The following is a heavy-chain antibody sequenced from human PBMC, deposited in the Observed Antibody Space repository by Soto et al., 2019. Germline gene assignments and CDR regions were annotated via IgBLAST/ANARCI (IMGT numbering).Heavy chain of an antibody. CDR3: AKEQHDYDILNGHPGLNWFDP. CDR1: GFTFSSYA. J-gene: IGHJ5*02. D-gene: IGHD3-9*01. CDR2: ISGSGGST. Sequence: GGSLRLSCAASGFTFSSYAMSWVRQAPGKGLEWVSAISGSGGSTYYADSVKGRFTISRDNSKNTLYLQMNSLRAEDTAVYYCAKEQHDYDILNGHPGLNWFDPWGQGTLVTVSS. V-gene: IGHV3-23*01.